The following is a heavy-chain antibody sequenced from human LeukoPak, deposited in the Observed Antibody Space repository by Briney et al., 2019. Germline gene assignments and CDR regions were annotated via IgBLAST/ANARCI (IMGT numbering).Heavy chain of an antibody. Sequence: PGRSLRLSCAASGFTFDDYAMHWVRQAPGKGLEWVSGISWNSGSIGYADSVKGRFTISRDNAKNSLYLQMNSLRAEDMALYYCAKASGHYALGDAFDIWGQGTMVTVSS. CDR2: ISWNSGSI. CDR3: AKASGHYALGDAFDI. J-gene: IGHJ3*02. CDR1: GFTFDDYA. V-gene: IGHV3-9*03. D-gene: IGHD3-22*01.